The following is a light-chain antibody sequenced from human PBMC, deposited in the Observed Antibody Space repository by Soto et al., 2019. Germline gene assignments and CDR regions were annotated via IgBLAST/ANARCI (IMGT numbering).Light chain of an antibody. V-gene: IGKV3-20*01. Sequence: EIVLTQSPATLSSFPGDRVTLSCRASQYINTRLAWYQHRPGQAPRLLVYGASSRATGIPDRFSGSGSGTAFTLTISRLEPEDFAVYYCQQYNNWPLTFGGGTK. CDR3: QQYNNWPLT. J-gene: IGKJ4*01. CDR2: GAS. CDR1: QYINTR.